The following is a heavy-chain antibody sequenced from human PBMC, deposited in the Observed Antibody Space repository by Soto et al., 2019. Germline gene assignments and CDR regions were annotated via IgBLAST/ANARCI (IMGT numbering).Heavy chain of an antibody. V-gene: IGHV4-30-4*01. J-gene: IGHJ5*02. D-gene: IGHD2-2*01. CDR2: IYYSGST. CDR3: ARAEIGYCSSTSCYNWFDP. CDR1: GGSISSGDYY. Sequence: QVQLQESGPGLVKPSQTLSLTCTVSGGSISSGDYYWSWIRQPQGKGLEWIGYIYYSGSTYYNPSLKSRVTISVDTSKNQFSLKLSSVTAADTAVYYCARAEIGYCSSTSCYNWFDPWGQGTLVTVSS.